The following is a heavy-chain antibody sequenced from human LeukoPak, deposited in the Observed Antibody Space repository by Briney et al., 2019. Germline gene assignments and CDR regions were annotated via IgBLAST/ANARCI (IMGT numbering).Heavy chain of an antibody. J-gene: IGHJ5*02. Sequence: PSETLSLTCAVSGYSISSGYYWGWIRQPPGKGLEWIGSIYHSGSTYYNPSLKSRVTISVDTSKNQFSLKLSSVTAADTAVYYCARRPGHGSETRFDPWGQGTLVTVSS. CDR2: IYHSGST. CDR1: GYSISSGYY. CDR3: ARRPGHGSETRFDP. V-gene: IGHV4-38-2*01. D-gene: IGHD1-14*01.